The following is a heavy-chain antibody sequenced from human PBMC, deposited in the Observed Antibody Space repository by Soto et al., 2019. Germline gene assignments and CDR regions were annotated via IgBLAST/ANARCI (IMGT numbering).Heavy chain of an antibody. CDR1: GGTFSSYT. Sequence: ASVKVSCKASGGTFSSYTISWVRQAPGQGLEWMGRIIPILGIANYAQKFQGRVTITADKSTSTAYMELSSLRSDDTAVYYCARVGSDDSSGFDIWGQGTMVTVSS. CDR3: ARVGSDDSSGFDI. CDR2: IIPILGIA. J-gene: IGHJ3*02. V-gene: IGHV1-69*02. D-gene: IGHD3-22*01.